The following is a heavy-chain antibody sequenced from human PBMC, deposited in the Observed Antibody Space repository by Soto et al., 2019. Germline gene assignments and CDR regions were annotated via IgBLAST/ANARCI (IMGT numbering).Heavy chain of an antibody. CDR2: IDPGDSDT. J-gene: IGHJ6*02. CDR1: GYIFSNYL. Sequence: GESLKISCQGSGYIFSNYLITWVRQMPGKGLEWMGRIDPGDSDTNYSPSFQGHVTMSTDKSINTAYLQWSSLKASDTAIYYCARQLPGKLDVWGQGTTVTVSS. CDR3: ARQLPGKLDV. V-gene: IGHV5-10-1*01. D-gene: IGHD1-1*01.